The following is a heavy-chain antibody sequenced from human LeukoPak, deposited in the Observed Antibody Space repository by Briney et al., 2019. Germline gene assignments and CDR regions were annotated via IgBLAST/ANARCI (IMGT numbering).Heavy chain of an antibody. V-gene: IGHV3-74*01. J-gene: IGHJ3*02. CDR3: ASGNSHAFDI. CDR2: IDLAGQYT. Sequence: GGSLRLSCAASGFTVSGNYMSWVRQAPGKGLMWVSTIDLAGQYTTYADSVKGRFTISRDNAKDTLYLQMNSLRAEDTAVYYCASGNSHAFDIWGQGTMVTVSS. CDR1: GFTVSGNY.